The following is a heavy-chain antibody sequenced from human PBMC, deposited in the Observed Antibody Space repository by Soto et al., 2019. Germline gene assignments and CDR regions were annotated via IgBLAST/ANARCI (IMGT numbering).Heavy chain of an antibody. CDR3: AKKNYGDYANRFDP. D-gene: IGHD4-17*01. V-gene: IGHV4-34*01. J-gene: IGHJ5*02. Sequence: SETLSLTCAVYGGSFSGYYWSWIRQPPGKGLEWIGEINHSGSTNYNPSLKSRVTISVDTSKNQFSLKLSSVTAADTAVYYCAKKNYGDYANRFDPWGQGTLVTVSS. CDR2: INHSGST. CDR1: GGSFSGYY.